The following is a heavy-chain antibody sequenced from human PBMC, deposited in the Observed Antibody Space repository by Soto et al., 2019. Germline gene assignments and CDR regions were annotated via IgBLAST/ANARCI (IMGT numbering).Heavy chain of an antibody. Sequence: GGSLRLSCAASGFTFSSYAMSWVRQAPGKGLEWVSAISGSGGSTYYADPVKGRFTGSRENSKDTLYLQMNSLRAEDTAVYYCAKASRYYYDNSGRRSDYFDYWGQGTLVTVSS. J-gene: IGHJ4*02. CDR2: ISGSGGST. CDR3: AKASRYYYDNSGRRSDYFDY. D-gene: IGHD3-22*01. V-gene: IGHV3-23*01. CDR1: GFTFSSYA.